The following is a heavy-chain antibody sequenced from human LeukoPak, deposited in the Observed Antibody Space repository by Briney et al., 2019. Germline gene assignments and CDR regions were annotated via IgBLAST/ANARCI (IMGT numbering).Heavy chain of an antibody. CDR3: AEGYSLSNWFDP. Sequence: SETLSLTCTVSGYSISSGYYWGWIRQPPGKGLEWIGSIYHSGSTYYNPSLKSRVTISVDTSKNQFSLKLSSVTAADTAVYYCAEGYSLSNWFDPWGQGTLVTVSS. J-gene: IGHJ5*02. CDR2: IYHSGST. D-gene: IGHD6-13*01. V-gene: IGHV4-38-2*02. CDR1: GYSISSGYY.